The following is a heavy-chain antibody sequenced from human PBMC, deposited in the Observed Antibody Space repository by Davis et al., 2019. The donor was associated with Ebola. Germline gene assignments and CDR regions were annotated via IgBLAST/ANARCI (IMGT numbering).Heavy chain of an antibody. CDR1: GYTFTGYY. CDR3: ARTSITGTTSWFDP. J-gene: IGHJ5*02. Sequence: ASVKVSCNASGYTFTGYYMHWVRQAPGQGLEWMGWINPNSGGTNYAQKFQGWVTMTRDTSISTAYMELSRLRSDDTAVYYCARTSITGTTSWFDPWGQGTLVTVSS. CDR2: INPNSGGT. V-gene: IGHV1-2*04. D-gene: IGHD1-7*01.